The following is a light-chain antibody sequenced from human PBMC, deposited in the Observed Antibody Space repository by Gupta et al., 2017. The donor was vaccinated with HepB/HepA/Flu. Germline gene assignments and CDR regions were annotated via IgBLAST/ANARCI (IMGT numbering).Light chain of an antibody. J-gene: IGLJ2*01. Sequence: QSVLTQPPSVSGAPGPRVTIPCTGSSSNIGAGYDVHWYQHLPGTAPKLLIHGNRNRPSGVPDRFSGSKSGTSASLAITGLQAEDEADYFCQSYDSSLSGSIVFGGGTKLTVL. CDR1: SSNIGAGYD. CDR3: QSYDSSLSGSIV. V-gene: IGLV1-40*01. CDR2: GNR.